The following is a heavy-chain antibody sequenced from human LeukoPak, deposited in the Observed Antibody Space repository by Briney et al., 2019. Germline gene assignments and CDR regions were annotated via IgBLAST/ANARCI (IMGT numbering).Heavy chain of an antibody. CDR2: ISYDGSNK. Sequence: PGGSLRLSCAASGFTFSSYAMHWVRQAPGKGLEWVAVISYDGSNKYYADSVKGRFTISRVNAKNSLYLQMNSLRAGDTAVYYCARSDYGDYWYFDLWGRGTLVTVSS. CDR3: ARSDYGDYWYFDL. V-gene: IGHV3-30*14. D-gene: IGHD4-17*01. J-gene: IGHJ2*01. CDR1: GFTFSSYA.